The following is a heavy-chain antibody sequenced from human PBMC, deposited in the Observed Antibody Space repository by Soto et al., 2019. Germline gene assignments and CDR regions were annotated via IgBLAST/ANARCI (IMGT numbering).Heavy chain of an antibody. CDR2: ISFDGSNK. CDR3: ATTTAVAARYFDY. J-gene: IGHJ4*02. V-gene: IGHV3-30*03. CDR1: GFTFRSYG. D-gene: IGHD6-19*01. Sequence: QVQLVESGGGVVQPGRSLRLSCAASGFTFRSYGIHWVRQAPGKGLEWVAVISFDGSNKHYADSVKGRFTISRDNSKNTLYLQMNSLRAEDTAVYYCATTTAVAARYFDYWGQGTLVTVSS.